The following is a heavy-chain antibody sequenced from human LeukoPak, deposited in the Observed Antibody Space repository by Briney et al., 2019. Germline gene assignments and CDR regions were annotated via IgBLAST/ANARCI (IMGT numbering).Heavy chain of an antibody. Sequence: GGSLRLSCAASGFTVSSNYMSWVRQAPGKGLEWVSVIYSGGSTYYADSVKGRFTISRDNSKNTLYLQMNSLRAEDTAVYYCAKNQRTGIAASGLDYWGQGTLVTVSS. D-gene: IGHD6-13*01. CDR2: IYSGGST. V-gene: IGHV3-66*01. J-gene: IGHJ4*02. CDR3: AKNQRTGIAASGLDY. CDR1: GFTVSSNY.